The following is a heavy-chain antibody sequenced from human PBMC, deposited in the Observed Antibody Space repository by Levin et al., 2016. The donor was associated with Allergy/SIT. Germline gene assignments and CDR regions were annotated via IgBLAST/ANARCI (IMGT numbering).Heavy chain of an antibody. V-gene: IGHV4-30-2*01. Sequence: SETLSLTCAVSGGSISSDGYSWSWIRQPPGKGLEWIGYIYQSGSTDYNPSLKSRVTISVDTSKNQFSLKVSSVTTADTAVYYCARSGTEAIEYWGQGTLVTVSA. D-gene: IGHD5-12*01. J-gene: IGHJ4*02. CDR2: IYQSGST. CDR3: ARSGTEAIEY. CDR1: GGSISSDGYS.